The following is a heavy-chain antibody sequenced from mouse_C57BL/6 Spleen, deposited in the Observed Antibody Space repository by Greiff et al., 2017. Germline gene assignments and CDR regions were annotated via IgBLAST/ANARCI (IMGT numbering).Heavy chain of an antibody. CDR3: ARHHALYYFDY. CDR1: GFTFSSYG. J-gene: IGHJ2*01. V-gene: IGHV5-6*01. CDR2: ISSGGIYN. Sequence: EVQRVESGGDLVKPGGSLKLSCAASGFTFSSYGMSWVRQTPDKRLEWVATISSGGIYNYYPDSVKGRFTISRDNAKNTLYLQMSSLKSEDTAMYCCARHHALYYFDYWGQGTTLTVSS.